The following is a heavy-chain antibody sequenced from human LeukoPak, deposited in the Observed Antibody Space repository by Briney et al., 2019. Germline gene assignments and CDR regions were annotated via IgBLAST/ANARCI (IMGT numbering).Heavy chain of an antibody. D-gene: IGHD2-21*02. V-gene: IGHV4-30-4*08. J-gene: IGHJ5*02. CDR3: VRAGGVTHWFDP. CDR1: GGPFSSGDYY. CDR2: TYYSGST. Sequence: SETLSLTCTVSGGPFSSGDYYWTWIRQPPGSGLEWIGYTYYSGSTYFNPSLRSRVSMSVDTSKKQFSLKLFSVTAADTAVYYCVRAGGVTHWFDPWGQGTLVTVSS.